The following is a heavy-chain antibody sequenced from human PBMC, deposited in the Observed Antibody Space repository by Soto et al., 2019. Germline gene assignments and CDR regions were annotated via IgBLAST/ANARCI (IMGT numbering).Heavy chain of an antibody. CDR2: MNPNSGNT. D-gene: IGHD1-26*01. J-gene: IGHJ4*02. Sequence: GASVKVSCKASGYTFTSYDINWVRQATGRGLEWMGWMNPNSGNTGYAQKFQGRVTMTRNTSISTAYMELSSLRSEDTAVYYCARVTSGSYLSSDDYWGQGTLVTVSS. V-gene: IGHV1-8*01. CDR3: ARVTSGSYLSSDDY. CDR1: GYTFTSYD.